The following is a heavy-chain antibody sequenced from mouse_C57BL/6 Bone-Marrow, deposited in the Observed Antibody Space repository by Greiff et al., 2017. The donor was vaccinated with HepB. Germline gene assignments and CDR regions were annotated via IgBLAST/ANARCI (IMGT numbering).Heavy chain of an antibody. D-gene: IGHD1-1*01. V-gene: IGHV6-3*01. CDR3: TKTTVVATRFAY. CDR1: GFTFSNYW. J-gene: IGHJ3*01. Sequence: EVQRVESGGGLVQPGGSMKLSCVASGFTFSNYWMNWVRQSPEKGLEWVAQIRLKSDNYATHYAESVKGRFTISRDDSKSSVYLQMNNLRAEDTGIYYCTKTTVVATRFAYWGQGTLVTVSA. CDR2: IRLKSDNYAT.